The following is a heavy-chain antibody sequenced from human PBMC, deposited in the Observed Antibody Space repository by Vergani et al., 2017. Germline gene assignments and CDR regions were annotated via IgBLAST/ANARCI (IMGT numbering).Heavy chain of an antibody. J-gene: IGHJ6*03. CDR1: GFTFSTYA. CDR2: IYYDGSKK. CDR3: VREGSYCGSSTCRNPSYVYYYHMGV. V-gene: IGHV3-33*01. Sequence: QVQLVESGGGVVQPGRSLRLSCTSSGFTFSTYAMHWVRQAPGKGLECVAIIYYDGSKKYYADSVKGRFTISRDNSRNTLDLLMSSLRAEDTAIYYCVREGSYCGSSTCRNPSYVYYYHMGVRGEGTTVTGSS. D-gene: IGHD2-21*01.